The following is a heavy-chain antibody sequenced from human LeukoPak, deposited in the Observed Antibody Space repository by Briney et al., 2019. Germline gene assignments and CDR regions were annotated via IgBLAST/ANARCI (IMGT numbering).Heavy chain of an antibody. CDR1: GYTFTSYD. J-gene: IGHJ4*02. D-gene: IGHD1-26*01. CDR3: ARASVGAKIRYSFDY. CDR2: MNPNSCNT. V-gene: IGHV1-8*01. Sequence: ASVKVSCKASGYTFTSYDIHWVRQATGQGLEWMGWMNPNSCNTGYAQKFQGRVTMTRNTSIRTAYTELSSLRSEDTAVYYCARASVGAKIRYSFDYWGQGTLVTVSS.